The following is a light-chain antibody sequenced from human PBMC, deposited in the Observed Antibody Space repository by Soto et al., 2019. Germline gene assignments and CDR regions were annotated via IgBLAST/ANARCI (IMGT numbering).Light chain of an antibody. CDR1: SSDIGHYDY. V-gene: IGLV2-11*01. J-gene: IGLJ3*02. Sequence: QSALTQPASVSGSPGQSITISCTGTSSDIGHYDYVSWYQQHPGKAPKLMIYDVTKRPSGVPDRLSGSKSGNTASLTISGLQTEDEADYYCCSYAGSYTLVFGGGTKLTVL. CDR2: DVT. CDR3: CSYAGSYTLV.